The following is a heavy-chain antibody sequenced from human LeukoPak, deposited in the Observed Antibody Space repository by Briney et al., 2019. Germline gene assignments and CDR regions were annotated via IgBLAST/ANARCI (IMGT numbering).Heavy chain of an antibody. D-gene: IGHD1-1*01. Sequence: PGGSLRLSCAASGFTFSSYAMSWVRQAPGKGLEWVSGISGSGGSTYYADSVKGRLTISRDNSKNTLYLQMNSLRGEDTGVYYCARDPVPATARHFDYWGQGTLVTVSS. CDR2: ISGSGGST. CDR3: ARDPVPATARHFDY. CDR1: GFTFSSYA. V-gene: IGHV3-23*01. J-gene: IGHJ4*02.